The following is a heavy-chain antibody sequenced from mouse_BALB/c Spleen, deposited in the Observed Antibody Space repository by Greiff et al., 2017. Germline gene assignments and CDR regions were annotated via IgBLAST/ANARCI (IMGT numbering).Heavy chain of an antibody. CDR1: GYSITSDYA. Sequence: EVQLVESGPGLVKPSQSLSLTCTVTGYSITSDYAWNWIRQFPGNKLEWMGYISYSGSTSYNPSLKSRISITRDTSKNQFFLQLNSVTTEDTATYYCARKGVITTDDWYFDDWGAGTTVTVSS. V-gene: IGHV3-2*02. CDR2: ISYSGST. D-gene: IGHD1-2*01. CDR3: ARKGVITTDDWYFDD. J-gene: IGHJ1*01.